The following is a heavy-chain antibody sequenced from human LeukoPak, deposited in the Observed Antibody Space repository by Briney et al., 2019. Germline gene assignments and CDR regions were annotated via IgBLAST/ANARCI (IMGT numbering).Heavy chain of an antibody. CDR1: GYTFTGYY. J-gene: IGHJ5*02. V-gene: IGHV1-2*02. D-gene: IGHD3-3*01. Sequence: GASVKVSCKASGYTFTGYYMHWVRQTPGQGLEWMGSINPNSGGTNYAQKFQGRVTMTRDTSISTAYMELSRLRSDDTAVYYCARGQYYDFWSGYFDWFDPWGEGTLVTVSS. CDR3: ARGQYYDFWSGYFDWFDP. CDR2: INPNSGGT.